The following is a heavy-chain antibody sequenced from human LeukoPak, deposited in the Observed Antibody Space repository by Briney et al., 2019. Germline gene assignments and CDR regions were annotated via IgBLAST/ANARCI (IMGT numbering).Heavy chain of an antibody. CDR3: AKALLNGGDLPSFDY. CDR2: ISYDGSNK. CDR1: GSTFSSYG. D-gene: IGHD2-21*01. V-gene: IGHV3-30*18. Sequence: PGGSLRLSCAASGSTFSSYGMHWVRQAPGKGLEWVAVISYDGSNKYYADSVKGRFTISRDNSKNTLYLQMNSLRAEDTAVYYCAKALLNGGDLPSFDYWGRGTLVTVSS. J-gene: IGHJ4*02.